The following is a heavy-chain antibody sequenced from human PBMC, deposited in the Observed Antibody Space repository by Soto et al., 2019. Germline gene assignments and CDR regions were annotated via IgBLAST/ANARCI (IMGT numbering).Heavy chain of an antibody. CDR3: VKGAIISGYDWGAFDY. V-gene: IGHV3-66*01. CDR1: GFTVSNNY. D-gene: IGHD5-12*01. CDR2: IYAGGST. Sequence: GSLRLSCAASGFTVSNNYLSWVRQAPGKGLEWVSVIYAGGSTHYADSVKGRFTITRDNSKNMLYLEMNSLKAEDTAVYYCVKGAIISGYDWGAFDYWGQGTLVTVSS. J-gene: IGHJ4*02.